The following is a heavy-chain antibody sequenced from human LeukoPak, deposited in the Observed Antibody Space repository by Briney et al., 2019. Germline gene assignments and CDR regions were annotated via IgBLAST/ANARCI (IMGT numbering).Heavy chain of an antibody. J-gene: IGHJ4*02. CDR2: ISYDGSNK. CDR1: GFTFSSYA. D-gene: IGHD1-14*01. CDR3: AIQPEGFDY. Sequence: GSLRLSCAASGFTFSSYAMHWVRQAPGKGLEWVAVISYDGSNKYYADSVKGRFTISRDNSKNTLYLQMNSLRAEDTAVYYRAIQPEGFDYWGQGTLVTVSS. V-gene: IGHV3-30*04.